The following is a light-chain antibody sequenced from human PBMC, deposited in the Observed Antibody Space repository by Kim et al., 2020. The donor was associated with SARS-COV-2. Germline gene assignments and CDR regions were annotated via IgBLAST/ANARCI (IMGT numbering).Light chain of an antibody. CDR3: QQYGSSPLYT. J-gene: IGKJ2*01. Sequence: SPGERAALSCWASQSVSDNYLAWYQQKPGQAPRLLVYGASSRATGIPDRFSGSGSGTDFTLTISRLEPEDSAVYYCQQYGSSPLYTFGQGTKLEI. V-gene: IGKV3-20*01. CDR2: GAS. CDR1: QSVSDNY.